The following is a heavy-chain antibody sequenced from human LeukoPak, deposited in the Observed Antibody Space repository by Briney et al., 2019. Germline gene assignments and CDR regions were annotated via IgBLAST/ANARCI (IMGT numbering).Heavy chain of an antibody. J-gene: IGHJ4*02. D-gene: IGHD2/OR15-2a*01. CDR3: SRLGTTRAPFDY. V-gene: IGHV5-51*07. CDR2: IYPDASDT. CDR1: GYSFTTYW. Sequence: GASMKISCAGSGYSFTTYWSAWVHQLPGEGLECMWIIYPDASDTNYSPSFQGQVTISADKSINTAYLQWSSLKASDTAMYYCSRLGTTRAPFDYWGQGTPVTVSS.